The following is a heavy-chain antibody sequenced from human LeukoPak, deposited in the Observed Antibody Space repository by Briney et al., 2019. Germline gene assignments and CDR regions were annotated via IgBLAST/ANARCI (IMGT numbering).Heavy chain of an antibody. J-gene: IGHJ4*02. CDR1: GFTFSSYG. V-gene: IGHV3-30*18. Sequence: PGGSLRLSCAASGFTFSSYGMHWVRQAPGKGLEWVAVISSDGGNKYYADFVKGRLTISRDNSKNTLYLQMNSLRAEDTAVYYCANENYYDSSGYIAHWGQGTLVTVSS. CDR2: ISSDGGNK. CDR3: ANENYYDSSGYIAH. D-gene: IGHD3-22*01.